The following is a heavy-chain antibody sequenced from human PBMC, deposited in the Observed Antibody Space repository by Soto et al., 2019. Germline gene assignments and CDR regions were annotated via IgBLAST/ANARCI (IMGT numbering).Heavy chain of an antibody. V-gene: IGHV1-2*02. CDR2: INPNSGGT. CDR3: ARVESTAAV. CDR1: GYTFTGYY. Sequence: GASVKVSCKASGYTFTGYYLHWVRQAPGQGLECMGWINPNSGGTNYAQKFQGRVTMTRDTSINTAYMELSRLIPDDTAVYYCARVESTAAVWGQGTTVTVSS. J-gene: IGHJ6*02. D-gene: IGHD3-3*01.